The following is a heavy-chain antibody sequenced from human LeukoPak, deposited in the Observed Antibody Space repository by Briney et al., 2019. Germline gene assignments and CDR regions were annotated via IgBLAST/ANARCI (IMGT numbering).Heavy chain of an antibody. J-gene: IGHJ3*02. V-gene: IGHV4-39*07. CDR2: IYYSGST. CDR3: ASVVVTAVSHAFDI. D-gene: IGHD2-21*02. CDR1: GGSISSSSYY. Sequence: PSETLSLTCTVSGGSISSSSYYWGWIRQPPGKGLEWIGSIYYSGSTYYNPSLKSRVTISVDTSKNQFSLKLSSVTAADTAVYYCASVVVTAVSHAFDIWGQGTMVTVSS.